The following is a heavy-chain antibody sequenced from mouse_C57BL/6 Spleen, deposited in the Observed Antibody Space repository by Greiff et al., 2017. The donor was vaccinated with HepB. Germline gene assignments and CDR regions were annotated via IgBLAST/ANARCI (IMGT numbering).Heavy chain of an antibody. CDR2: IWSGGST. J-gene: IGHJ1*03. Sequence: VKLQESGPGLVQPSQSLSITCTVSGFSLTSYGVHWVRQSPGKGLEWLGVIWSGGSTDYNAAFISRLSISKDNSKSQVFFKMNSLQADDTAIYYCARNSYYYGSSSWYFDVWGTGTTVTVSS. CDR1: GFSLTSYG. V-gene: IGHV2-2*01. D-gene: IGHD1-1*01. CDR3: ARNSYYYGSSSWYFDV.